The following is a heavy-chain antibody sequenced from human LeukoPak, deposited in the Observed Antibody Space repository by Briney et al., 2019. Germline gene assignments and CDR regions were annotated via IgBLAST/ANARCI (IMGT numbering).Heavy chain of an antibody. CDR1: GGSISNYY. CDR2: IYYSGRT. CDR3: ARGAERLTATPFDY. V-gene: IGHV4-59*01. D-gene: IGHD2-21*02. J-gene: IGHJ4*02. Sequence: SETLSLTCTVSGGSISNYYWSWIRQPPGKGPEWIGYIYYSGRTNYNPSLKSRVTISMDTSKNHFSLTLSSVTAADTALYYCARGAERLTATPFDYWGQGTLITVSS.